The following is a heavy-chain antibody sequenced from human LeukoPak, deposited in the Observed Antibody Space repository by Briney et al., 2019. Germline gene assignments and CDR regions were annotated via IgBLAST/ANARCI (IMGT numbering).Heavy chain of an antibody. CDR3: ARCEPDLRLGELSLNDY. CDR1: GYTFTSYG. J-gene: IGHJ4*02. Sequence: GASVKVSCKASGYTFTSYGISWVRQAPGQGLEWMGWVSAYNGNTNYAQKLQGRVTMTTDTSTSTAYMELRSLRSDDTAVYYCARCEPDLRLGELSLNDYWGQGTLVTVSS. CDR2: VSAYNGNT. D-gene: IGHD3-16*02. V-gene: IGHV1-18*01.